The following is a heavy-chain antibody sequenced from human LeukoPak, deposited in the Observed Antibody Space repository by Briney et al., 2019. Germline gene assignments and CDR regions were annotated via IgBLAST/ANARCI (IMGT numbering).Heavy chain of an antibody. Sequence: PGGSLRLSCAASGFTLSSYAMHWVRQAPGKGLEWVAVISYDGSNKYYADSVKGRFTISRDNSKNTLYLQMNSLRAEDTAVYYCAREDTFFFDYWGQGTLVTVSS. CDR3: AREDTFFFDY. CDR1: GFTLSSYA. J-gene: IGHJ4*02. D-gene: IGHD2/OR15-2a*01. CDR2: ISYDGSNK. V-gene: IGHV3-30*01.